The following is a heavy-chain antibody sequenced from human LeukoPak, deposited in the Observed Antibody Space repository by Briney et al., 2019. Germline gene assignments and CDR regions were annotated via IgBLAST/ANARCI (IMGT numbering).Heavy chain of an antibody. V-gene: IGHV7-4-1*02. Sequence: ASVKVSCKASGYTFTSYAMNWVRQPPGQGLEWMGWINTNTGNPTYAQGFTGRFVFSLDTSVSTAYLQISSLKAEDTAVYYCARDLGGSYYDFWSGYSLVFDYWGQGTLVTVSS. J-gene: IGHJ4*02. CDR2: INTNTGNP. CDR3: ARDLGGSYYDFWSGYSLVFDY. D-gene: IGHD3-3*01. CDR1: GYTFTSYA.